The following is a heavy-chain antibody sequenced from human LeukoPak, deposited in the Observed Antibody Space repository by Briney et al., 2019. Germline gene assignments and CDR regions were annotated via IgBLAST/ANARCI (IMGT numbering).Heavy chain of an antibody. J-gene: IGHJ4*02. CDR3: ARGFKRFDY. CDR1: GFTFSSHS. D-gene: IGHD3-3*01. V-gene: IGHV3-48*04. CDR2: ISSTSSTI. Sequence: PGGSLRLSCAAYGFTFSSHSMNWVRQAPGKGLEWVSYISSTSSTIYYADSVKGRFTISRDNAKNSLYLQMNSLRAEDTAVYYCARGFKRFDYWGQGTLVTVSS.